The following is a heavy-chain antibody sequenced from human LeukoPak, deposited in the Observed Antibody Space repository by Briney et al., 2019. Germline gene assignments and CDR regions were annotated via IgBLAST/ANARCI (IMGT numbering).Heavy chain of an antibody. V-gene: IGHV3-30*02. Sequence: GGSLRLSCVASGFVFSSFGLHWARQAPGKGLEWVAFIRYDGSSKYYADSVKGRFTISRDISRNTLYLEMNSLRPDDTAVYYCAKISSHWGQGTLVTVSS. CDR1: GFVFSSFG. CDR3: AKISSH. D-gene: IGHD6-13*01. J-gene: IGHJ4*02. CDR2: IRYDGSSK.